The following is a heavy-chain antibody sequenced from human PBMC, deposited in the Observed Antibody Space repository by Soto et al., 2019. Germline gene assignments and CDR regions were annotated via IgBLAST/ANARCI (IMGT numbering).Heavy chain of an antibody. CDR2: IYYSGST. CDR3: ARHVNLPLAGTGFDS. D-gene: IGHD6-19*01. Sequence: SETLSLTCTVSGGSISSYYWSWIRQPPGKGLEWIGYIYYSGSTNYNPSLKSRVTISIDTSKEQFSLKLSSVTATDTAVYYCARHVNLPLAGTGFDSSGRATLVTVSS. CDR1: GGSISSYY. V-gene: IGHV4-59*08. J-gene: IGHJ4*02.